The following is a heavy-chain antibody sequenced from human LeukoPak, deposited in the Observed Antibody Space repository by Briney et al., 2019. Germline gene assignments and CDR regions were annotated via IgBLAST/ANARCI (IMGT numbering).Heavy chain of an antibody. Sequence: PGGSLRLSCAASGFTFSGYYMSWVRQAPGKGLEWVSAISGSGGSTYYADSVKGRFTISRDNSKNTLYLQMNSLRAEDTAVYYCAKTSFYSSGWYAGEEPSTGFDYWGQGTLVTVSS. CDR1: GFTFSGYY. J-gene: IGHJ4*02. V-gene: IGHV3-23*01. D-gene: IGHD6-19*01. CDR3: AKTSFYSSGWYAGEEPSTGFDY. CDR2: ISGSGGST.